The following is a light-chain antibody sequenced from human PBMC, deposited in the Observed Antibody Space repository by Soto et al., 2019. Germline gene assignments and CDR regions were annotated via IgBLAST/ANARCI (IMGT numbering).Light chain of an antibody. V-gene: IGKV3-11*01. CDR3: QRRRDWPIA. CDR1: PSVDTL. J-gene: IGKJ4*01. CDR2: DAS. Sequence: EIVLTQSPATLSLSPVERATLSCRASPSVDTLLSWYQQKPGQVPRLLIYDASNRATGIQARFSGRGSVPDFTLTISSLEPEEFAVYYCQRRRDWPIALGAGTKVEIK.